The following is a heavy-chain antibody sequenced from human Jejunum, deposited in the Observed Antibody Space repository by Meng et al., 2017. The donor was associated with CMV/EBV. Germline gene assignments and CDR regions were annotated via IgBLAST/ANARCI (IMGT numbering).Heavy chain of an antibody. J-gene: IGHJ4*02. CDR3: ARNEDGYFDY. Sequence: CTVSGDSISGGNYYWSGIRQPAGKGLEWVGRFYTRESTHYNAALKGRVTVSVDTSKNQFSLQLTSVTDADTAVYYCARNEDGYFDYWGQGILVTVSS. V-gene: IGHV4-61*02. CDR2: FYTREST. CDR1: GDSISGGNYY. D-gene: IGHD1-1*01.